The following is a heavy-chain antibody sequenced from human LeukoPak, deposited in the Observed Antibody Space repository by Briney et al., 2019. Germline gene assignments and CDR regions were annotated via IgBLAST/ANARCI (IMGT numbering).Heavy chain of an antibody. V-gene: IGHV2-70*11. J-gene: IGHJ6*03. CDR1: GFSLSSRKMC. Sequence: ESGPTLVNPTQTLTLTCTFPGFSLSSRKMCVSWIRQPPGKALEWLARIDWDDDKYYTTSLKTRLTISKDTSKNQVVLTMTNMDAVDTATYYCARGAESANPDYYFYMDVWGKGTTVTVSS. CDR2: IDWDDDK. D-gene: IGHD1-14*01. CDR3: ARGAESANPDYYFYMDV.